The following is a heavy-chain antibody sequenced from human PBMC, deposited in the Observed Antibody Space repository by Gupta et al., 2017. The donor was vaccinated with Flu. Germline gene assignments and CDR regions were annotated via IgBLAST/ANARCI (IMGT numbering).Heavy chain of an antibody. CDR1: GGSFSGYY. Sequence: QVQLQQWGAGLLKPSETLSLTCAVYGGSFSGYYWSWIRQPPGKGLEWIGEINHSGSTNYNPSLKSRVTISVDTSKNQFSLKLSSVTAADTAVYYCARGSPNYGSGSYWGYWGQGTLVTVSS. CDR2: INHSGST. J-gene: IGHJ4*02. V-gene: IGHV4-34*01. D-gene: IGHD3-10*01. CDR3: ARGSPNYGSGSYWGY.